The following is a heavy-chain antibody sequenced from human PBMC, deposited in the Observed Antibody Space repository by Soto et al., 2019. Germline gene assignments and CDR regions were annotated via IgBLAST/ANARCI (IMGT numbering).Heavy chain of an antibody. V-gene: IGHV1-69*12. J-gene: IGHJ6*02. D-gene: IGHD5-12*01. CDR2: VMPIFPTP. CDR3: ARDKDRLQLGGNYYYIMDV. CDR1: GGTLRTSS. Sequence: QVQLVQSGAEVKKPGSSVKVSCKTSGGTLRTSSISWVRQAPGQGPEWMGGVMPIFPTPDYAQNFQGRVTITADESTSTAYMELSSLRPEDTAVYYCARDKDRLQLGGNYYYIMDVWGQGTTVTVSS.